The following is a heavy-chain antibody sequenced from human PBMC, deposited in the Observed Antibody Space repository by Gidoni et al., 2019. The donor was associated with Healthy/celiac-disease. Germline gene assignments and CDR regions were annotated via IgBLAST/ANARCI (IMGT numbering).Heavy chain of an antibody. J-gene: IGHJ4*02. Sequence: QVQLQESGPGLVKPSETLSLTCTVPGGSISSYYWSWIRQPPGKGLEWIGYIYYSGSTNYNPSLKSRVTISVDTSKNQFSLKLSSVTAADTAVYYCARCYDFWSGYCALGYWGQGTLVTVSS. CDR3: ARCYDFWSGYCALGY. CDR1: GGSISSYY. V-gene: IGHV4-59*01. D-gene: IGHD3-3*01. CDR2: IYYSGST.